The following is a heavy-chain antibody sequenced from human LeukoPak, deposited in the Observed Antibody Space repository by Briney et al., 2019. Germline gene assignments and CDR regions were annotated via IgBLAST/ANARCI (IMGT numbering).Heavy chain of an antibody. CDR1: GGSISNNNW. Sequence: PSETLSLTCSVSGGSISNNNWWGWVRQSPGKGLEWIGNIYYSGSTYYNPSLKSRVTISVDTSKNQFSLKLSSVTAADTAVYYCARRSPGYCSGGSCFWFDPWGQGTLVTVSS. J-gene: IGHJ5*02. V-gene: IGHV4-39*01. CDR3: ARRSPGYCSGGSCFWFDP. D-gene: IGHD2-15*01. CDR2: IYYSGST.